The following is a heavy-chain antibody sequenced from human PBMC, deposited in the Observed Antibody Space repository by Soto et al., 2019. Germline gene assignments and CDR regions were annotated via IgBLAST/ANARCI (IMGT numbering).Heavy chain of an antibody. D-gene: IGHD1-1*01. V-gene: IGHV3-15*01. J-gene: IGHJ3*02. CDR1: GFIFRNAL. CDR3: GTGDAFDS. CDR2: IKSKSAGGTI. Sequence: PGGSLRLSCAASGFIFRNALMSWVRQTTEKGLEWGGRIKSKSAGGTIDDAPPVKGRFIIARDDSENTLYLQMDSLRTEDTAIYYCGTGDAFDSWGQGTMVTVSS.